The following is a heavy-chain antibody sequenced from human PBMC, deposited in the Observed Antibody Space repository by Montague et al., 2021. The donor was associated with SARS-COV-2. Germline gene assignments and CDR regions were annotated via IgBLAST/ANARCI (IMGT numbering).Heavy chain of an antibody. CDR1: DYTFSNYG. J-gene: IGHJ3*01. CDR2: ISAYNGDI. CDR3: ARGSSKIGGFDL. V-gene: IGHV1-18*01. D-gene: IGHD3-22*01. Sequence: SVTVSCKASDYTFSNYGITWVRQAPGQGLEWLGWISAYNGDINYAQNLQGRVTVTTATSAMTAYMELRSLRFDDTAMYYCARGSSKIGGFDLGGQGTMVTVSS.